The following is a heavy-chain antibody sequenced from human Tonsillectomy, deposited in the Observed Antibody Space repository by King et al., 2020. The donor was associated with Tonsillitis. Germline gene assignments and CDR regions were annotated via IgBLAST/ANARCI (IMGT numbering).Heavy chain of an antibody. CDR3: TRVRTVGFDAFDI. Sequence: VQLVESRGGLVQPGGSLRLSCAASGFTFSSYWMHWVRQAPGKGLVWVSRIKSDGSSTSYADSVKVRFTISRDNAKNTLYLQMNSLRAEDTAVYFCTRVRTVGFDAFDIWGQGTMVTVSS. D-gene: IGHD1/OR15-1a*01. V-gene: IGHV3-74*01. J-gene: IGHJ3*02. CDR2: IKSDGSST. CDR1: GFTFSSYW.